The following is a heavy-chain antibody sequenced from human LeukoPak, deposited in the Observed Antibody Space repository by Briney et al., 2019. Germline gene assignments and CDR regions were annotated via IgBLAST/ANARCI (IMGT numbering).Heavy chain of an antibody. J-gene: IGHJ3*02. Sequence: ASVTVSCKASGYTFTSYGISWVRQAPGQGLEWMGWISAYNGNTNYAQKLQGRVTMTTDTSTSTAYMELRSLRDDDTAVYYCASQYSGSYYSPAAFDIWGQGTMVTVSS. CDR2: ISAYNGNT. D-gene: IGHD1-26*01. CDR3: ASQYSGSYYSPAAFDI. CDR1: GYTFTSYG. V-gene: IGHV1-18*01.